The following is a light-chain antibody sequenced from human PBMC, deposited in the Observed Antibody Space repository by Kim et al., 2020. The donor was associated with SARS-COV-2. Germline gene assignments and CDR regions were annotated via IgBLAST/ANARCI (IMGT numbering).Light chain of an antibody. V-gene: IGLV1-51*01. CDR2: DND. J-gene: IGLJ2*01. Sequence: QSVLTQPPSVSAAPGQKVTISCSGSTSNIRYNFVSWYQQLPGTAPKLLIYDNDKRPSGIPGRFSGSKSGTSATLGITGLQTGDEADYYCGTWDTSLSAGVFGGGTQLTVL. CDR3: GTWDTSLSAGV. CDR1: TSNIRYNF.